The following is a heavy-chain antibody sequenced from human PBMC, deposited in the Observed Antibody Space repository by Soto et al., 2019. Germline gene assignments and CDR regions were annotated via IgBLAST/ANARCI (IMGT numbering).Heavy chain of an antibody. CDR3: ARHPGGRGYYYGMDV. J-gene: IGHJ6*02. CDR2: IIPIFGTA. D-gene: IGHD2-15*01. V-gene: IGHV1-69*12. CDR1: GGTFSSNA. Sequence: QVQLVQSGAEVKKPGSSVKVSCKASGGTFSSNAISWVRQAPGQGLEWMGGIIPIFGTANYAQKFQGRVTITADESTSTAYLQLSSLRSEDTAVYYCARHPGGRGYYYGMDVWGQGTTVTVSS.